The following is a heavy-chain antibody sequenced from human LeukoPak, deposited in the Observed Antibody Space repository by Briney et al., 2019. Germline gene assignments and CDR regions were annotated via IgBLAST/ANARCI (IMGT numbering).Heavy chain of an antibody. V-gene: IGHV4-59*08. CDR1: GGSISSYY. J-gene: IGHJ6*02. CDR3: ARHVSGDYGWLDV. D-gene: IGHD4-17*01. Sequence: SETLSLTCTVSGGSISSYYCSWIRQPPGKGLEWIGYVSYSGSTNYNPSLKSRVTISLDTSKNQFSLNLRSVTAADTAVYYCARHVSGDYGWLDVWGQGTTVTVSS. CDR2: VSYSGST.